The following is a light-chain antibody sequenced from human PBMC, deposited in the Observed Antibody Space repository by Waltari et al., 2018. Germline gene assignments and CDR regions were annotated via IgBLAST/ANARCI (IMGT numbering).Light chain of an antibody. CDR1: QSVSRA. CDR2: DAT. J-gene: IGKJ1*01. Sequence: VLTQPPGTLSLSPVEGAPLSCRASQSVSRALAWYQQKPGQAPRLLISDATRRATGIPDRFSGSGSGTDFSLTISRLEPEDFAVYYCQKYESLPATFGQGTKVEIK. CDR3: QKYESLPAT. V-gene: IGKV3-20*01.